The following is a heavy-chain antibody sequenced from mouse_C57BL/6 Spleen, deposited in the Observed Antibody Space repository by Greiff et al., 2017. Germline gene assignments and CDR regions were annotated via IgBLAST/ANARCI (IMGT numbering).Heavy chain of an antibody. Sequence: VQLQQSGAELVRPGASVTLSCKASGYTFTDYEMHWVKQTPVNGLEWIGAIDPETGGTAYNQKVKGKAILTADKSSSTAYMELRSLTSEYSAVYYCTTKVQLRWFAYWGPGTLVTVSA. CDR2: IDPETGGT. D-gene: IGHD1-1*01. CDR3: TTKVQLRWFAY. CDR1: GYTFTDYE. J-gene: IGHJ3*01. V-gene: IGHV1-15*01.